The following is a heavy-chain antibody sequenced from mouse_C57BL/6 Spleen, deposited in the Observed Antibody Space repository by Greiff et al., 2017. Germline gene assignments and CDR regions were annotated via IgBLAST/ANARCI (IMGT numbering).Heavy chain of an antibody. CDR1: GFSLTSYG. J-gene: IGHJ3*01. CDR3: ARKDEALAY. Sequence: VKLKQSGPGLVQPSQSLSITCTVSGFSLTSYGVHWVRQSPGKGLEWLGVIWSGGSTDYNAAFISRLSISKDNSKSQVFFKMNSLQADDTAIYYCARKDEALAYWGQGTLVTVSA. CDR2: IWSGGST. V-gene: IGHV2-2*01.